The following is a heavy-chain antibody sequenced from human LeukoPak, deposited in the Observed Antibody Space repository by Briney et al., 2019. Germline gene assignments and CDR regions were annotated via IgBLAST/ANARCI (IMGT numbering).Heavy chain of an antibody. V-gene: IGHV4-34*01. CDR3: ASNYYDSSGYFRYGMDV. CDR2: INHSGST. D-gene: IGHD3-22*01. CDR1: GGSFSGYY. Sequence: SETLSLTCAVSGGSFSGYYWSWIRQPPGKGLEWIGEINHSGSTNYNPSLKRRVTISVDTSKNQFSLKLSSVTAADTAVYYCASNYYDSSGYFRYGMDVWGQGTTVTVSS. J-gene: IGHJ6*02.